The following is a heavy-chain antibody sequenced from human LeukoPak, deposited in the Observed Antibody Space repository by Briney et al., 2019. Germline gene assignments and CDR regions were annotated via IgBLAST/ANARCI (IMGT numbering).Heavy chain of an antibody. J-gene: IGHJ3*02. D-gene: IGHD5-18*01. CDR1: GGSISSYY. V-gene: IGHV4-59*01. CDR3: ARAYTGYSYGYDAFDI. CDR2: IYYSGST. Sequence: SETLSLTCTVSGGSISSYYWSWIRQPPGKGLEWIGYIYYSGSTNYNPSLKSRVTISVDTSKNRFSLKLSSVTAADTAVYYCARAYTGYSYGYDAFDIWGQGTMVTVSS.